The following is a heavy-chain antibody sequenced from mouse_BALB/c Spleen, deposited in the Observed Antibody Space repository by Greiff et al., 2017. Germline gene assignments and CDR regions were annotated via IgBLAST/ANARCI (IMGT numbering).Heavy chain of an antibody. Sequence: EVKLVESGGGLVQPGGSLRLSCATSGFTFTDYYMSWVRQPPGKALEWLGFIRNKANGYTTEYSASVKGRFTISRDNSQSILYLQMNNLRAEDSATYYCARDIGGEYYGTPFDYWGQGTTLTVSA. V-gene: IGHV7-3*02. CDR3: ARDIGGEYYGTPFDY. J-gene: IGHJ2*01. CDR2: IRNKANGYTT. D-gene: IGHD1-1*01. CDR1: GFTFTDYY.